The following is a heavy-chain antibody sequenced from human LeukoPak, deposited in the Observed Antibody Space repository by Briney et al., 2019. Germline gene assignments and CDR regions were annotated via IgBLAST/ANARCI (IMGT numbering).Heavy chain of an antibody. D-gene: IGHD2/OR15-2a*01. Sequence: GESLRLSCAASGNYWMHWVRQVPGKGLVWVSHINSDGSWTSYADSVKGRFTISKDNAKNTVYLQMNSLRAEDTAVYYCVSFYETYWGRGTLVTVSS. CDR1: GNYW. V-gene: IGHV3-74*01. CDR2: INSDGSWT. J-gene: IGHJ4*02. CDR3: VSFYETY.